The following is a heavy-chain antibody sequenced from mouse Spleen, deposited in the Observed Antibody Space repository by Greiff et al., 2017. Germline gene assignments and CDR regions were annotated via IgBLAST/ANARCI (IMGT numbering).Heavy chain of an antibody. V-gene: IGHV2-4-1*01. D-gene: IGHD2-3*01. CDR3: ARNLWIVSDGYYDY. J-gene: IGHJ2*01. CDR2: IWSDGST. CDR1: GFSLTNYA. Sequence: QVQLKQSGPGLVAPSQSLSITCTVSGFSLTNYAVHWVRQSPGKGLEWLGVIWSDGSTDYNAAFISRLSISKDNSKSQVFFKMNSLQADDTAIYYCARNLWIVSDGYYDYWGQGTTLTVSS.